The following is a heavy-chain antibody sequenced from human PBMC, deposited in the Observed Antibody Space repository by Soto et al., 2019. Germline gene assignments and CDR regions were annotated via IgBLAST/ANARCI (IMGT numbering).Heavy chain of an antibody. V-gene: IGHV5-10-1*01. J-gene: IGHJ3*02. Sequence: GESLKISCKGSGYSFTSYWIHWVRQMPGKGLEWMGRIDPSDSFTNYSPSFQGHVTISADKSISTAYLQWSSLKASDTAMYYCARHPPGRWLRSEGAFDIWGQGTMVTVSS. CDR1: GYSFTSYW. CDR3: ARHPPGRWLRSEGAFDI. CDR2: IDPSDSFT. D-gene: IGHD5-12*01.